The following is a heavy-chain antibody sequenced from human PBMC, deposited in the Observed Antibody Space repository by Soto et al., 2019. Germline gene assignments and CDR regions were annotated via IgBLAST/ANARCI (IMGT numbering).Heavy chain of an antibody. CDR1: GFTFGDYW. Sequence: GGSLSLSCAASGFTFGDYWMHWVRQVPGKELVWISRTNTDQSTRKYADSVKGRFTISRDNARNTLYLQMNSLRGDDTAIYYCARGLKPDIWFGTVKNRNYFDLWGQGALVTVSS. CDR2: TNTDQSTR. CDR3: ARGLKPDIWFGTVKNRNYFDL. J-gene: IGHJ5*02. D-gene: IGHD3-10*01. V-gene: IGHV3-74*01.